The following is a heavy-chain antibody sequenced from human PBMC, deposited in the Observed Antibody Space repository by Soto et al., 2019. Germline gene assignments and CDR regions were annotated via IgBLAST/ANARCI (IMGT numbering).Heavy chain of an antibody. CDR1: GVSFSGYY. CDR2: INHSGST. D-gene: IGHD3-9*01. V-gene: IGHV4-34*01. J-gene: IGHJ6*03. CDR3: ARKRGVFLPGQGAPYCYSYMDV. Sequence: SETLSLTCAVYGVSFSGYYWSWIRQPPGKGLEWIGEINHSGSTNYNPSLKSRVTISVDTSKNQFSLKLSSVTAADTAVYYCARKRGVFLPGQGAPYCYSYMDVGGKGTTVTVSS.